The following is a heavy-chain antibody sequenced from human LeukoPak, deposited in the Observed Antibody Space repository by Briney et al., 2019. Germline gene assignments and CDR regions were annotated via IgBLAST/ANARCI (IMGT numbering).Heavy chain of an antibody. CDR1: GFTVNSYY. CDR3: ASGASRAFDT. Sequence: GGSLRLSCSASGFTVNSYYMNWGRQAPGKGLEWVSVIYTTGLTYYKGSVKGRFTVSRYKSRTTVYLQMSSLRVEETAVYYCASGASRAFDTWGQGTMATVSP. V-gene: IGHV3-53*01. D-gene: IGHD3-10*01. CDR2: IYTTGLT. J-gene: IGHJ3*02.